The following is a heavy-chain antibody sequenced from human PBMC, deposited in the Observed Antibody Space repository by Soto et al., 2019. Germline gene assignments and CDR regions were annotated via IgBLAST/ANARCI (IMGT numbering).Heavy chain of an antibody. CDR3: ARMYTSGWYFDH. J-gene: IGHJ4*02. Sequence: GGSLRLSCAASGFTFSSYSMNWVRQAPGKGLEWVSYITRSSSPIYYADSVKGRFTISRDNGKNSLYLQMNSLRDEDTAVYYCARMYTSGWYFDHWGQGTQVTVYS. CDR2: ITRSSSPI. CDR1: GFTFSSYS. D-gene: IGHD6-19*01. V-gene: IGHV3-48*02.